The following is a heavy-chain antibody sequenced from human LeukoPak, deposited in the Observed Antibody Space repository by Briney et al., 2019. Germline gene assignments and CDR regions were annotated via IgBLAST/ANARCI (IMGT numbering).Heavy chain of an antibody. Sequence: SETLSLTCTVSGGSISSYYWSWLRQPPGKGLEWIGYIYYSGSTNYNPSLKSRVTISVDTSKNQFSLKLSSVTAADTAVYYCARHGLPPLWFGELLLSSYFDYWGQGTLVTVSS. V-gene: IGHV4-59*08. J-gene: IGHJ4*02. D-gene: IGHD3-10*01. CDR2: IYYSGST. CDR1: GGSISSYY. CDR3: ARHGLPPLWFGELLLSSYFDY.